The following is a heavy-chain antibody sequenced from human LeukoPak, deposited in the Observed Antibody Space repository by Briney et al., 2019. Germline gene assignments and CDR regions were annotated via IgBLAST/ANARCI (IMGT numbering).Heavy chain of an antibody. CDR2: ISSSSSYI. J-gene: IGHJ6*02. D-gene: IGHD5-18*01. CDR1: GFTFSSYS. CDR3: ARSNDVDTPRDYYGMDV. Sequence: PGGSLRLSCAASGFTFSSYSMNWVRQAPGKGLEWVSSISSSSSYIYYADSVKGRFTISRDNAKNSLYLQMNSLRAKDTAVYYCARSNDVDTPRDYYGMDVWGQGTTVTVSS. V-gene: IGHV3-21*04.